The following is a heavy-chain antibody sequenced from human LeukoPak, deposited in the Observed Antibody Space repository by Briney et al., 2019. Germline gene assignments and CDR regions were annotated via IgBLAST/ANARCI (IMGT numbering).Heavy chain of an antibody. CDR1: GFTFDDYT. J-gene: IGHJ4*02. D-gene: IGHD1-26*01. Sequence: GGSLRLSCAASGFTFDDYTMHWVRHAPGKGLEWVSVISWDGGSTYYADSVKGRFTISKDNSKNTLYLQMNSLRAEDTAVYYCAKDRSLSGWELSRNYYFDYWGQGTLVTVSS. V-gene: IGHV3-43*01. CDR2: ISWDGGST. CDR3: AKDRSLSGWELSRNYYFDY.